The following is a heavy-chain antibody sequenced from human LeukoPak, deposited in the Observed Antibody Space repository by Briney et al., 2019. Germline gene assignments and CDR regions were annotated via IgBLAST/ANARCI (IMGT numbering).Heavy chain of an antibody. V-gene: IGHV3-30*18. J-gene: IGHJ4*02. CDR3: AKDRYSGSSYFDY. D-gene: IGHD1-26*01. CDR1: GFSFSNYE. Sequence: GRSLRLSCAASGFSFSNYELHWVRQAPGKGLEWVAVISYDGSYKNYAGSVKGRFTISRDNSKNTLYLQMNSLRAEDTAVYYCAKDRYSGSSYFDYWGQGTLVTVSS. CDR2: ISYDGSYK.